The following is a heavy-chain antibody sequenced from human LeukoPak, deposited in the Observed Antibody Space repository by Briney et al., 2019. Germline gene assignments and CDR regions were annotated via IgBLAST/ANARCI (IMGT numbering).Heavy chain of an antibody. CDR1: GGSFSGCY. CDR3: ARSRYDYVWGSYRSRDYYYGMDV. Sequence: SETLSLTCAVYGGSFSGCYWSWIRQPPGKGLEWIGEINHSGSTNYNPSLKSRVTISVDTSKNQFSLKLSSVTAADTAVYYCARSRYDYVWGSYRSRDYYYGMDVWGQGTTVTVSS. D-gene: IGHD3-16*02. V-gene: IGHV4-34*01. CDR2: INHSGST. J-gene: IGHJ6*02.